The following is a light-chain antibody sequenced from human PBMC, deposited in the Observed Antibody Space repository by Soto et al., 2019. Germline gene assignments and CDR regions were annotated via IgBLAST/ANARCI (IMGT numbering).Light chain of an antibody. CDR2: EVT. J-gene: IGLJ3*02. CDR3: SSYAASNNFYFV. Sequence: QSALTQPPSASGSPGQSVTISCTGTSSDVGGYNYVSWYQQYPGRAPKLMIYEVTKRPSGVPGRFSGSKSGNTASLTVSGLQAEDEDDYYCSSYAASNNFYFVFGGGTKVTVL. V-gene: IGLV2-8*01. CDR1: SSDVGGYNY.